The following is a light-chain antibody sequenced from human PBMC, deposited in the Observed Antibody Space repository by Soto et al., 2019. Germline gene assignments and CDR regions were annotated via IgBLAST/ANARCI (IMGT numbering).Light chain of an antibody. CDR3: QQYSDWPSIT. CDR1: QSISSY. J-gene: IGKJ5*01. CDR2: GVS. Sequence: EIVMTQSPGTLSVSAGERATFSCRATQSISSYLAWYQLKPGQAPRLLIYGVSTRATGIPARFSGSGSGTEFTLTFSSLQSEDVAVYYCQQYSDWPSITFGQGTRLEIK. V-gene: IGKV3-15*01.